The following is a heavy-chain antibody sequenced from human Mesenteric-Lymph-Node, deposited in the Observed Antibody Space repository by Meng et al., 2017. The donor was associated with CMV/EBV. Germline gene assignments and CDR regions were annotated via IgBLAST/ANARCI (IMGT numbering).Heavy chain of an antibody. V-gene: IGHV2-5*02. CDR1: SLSTSGGG. D-gene: IGHD2-15*01. CDR2: IYWDDDK. CDR3: AHSVVVVAATHTYYFDY. J-gene: IGHJ4*02. Sequence: SLSTSGGGVGWIRQPPGKALEWLAFIYWDDDKRYSPSLKSRLTITKDTSKNQVVLTMTNMDPVDTATYYCAHSVVVVAATHTYYFDYWGQGTLVTVSS.